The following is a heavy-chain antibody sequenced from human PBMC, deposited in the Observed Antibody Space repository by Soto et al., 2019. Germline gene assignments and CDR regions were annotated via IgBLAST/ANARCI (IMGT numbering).Heavy chain of an antibody. CDR3: AKGLYYDFWSGYFY. V-gene: IGHV3-66*01. Sequence: GGSLRLSCAASGFTVSSNYMSWVRQAPGKGLEWVSVIYSGGSTYYADSVKGRFTISRDNSKNTLYLQMNSLRAEDTAVYYCAKGLYYDFWSGYFYWGQGTLVTVSS. J-gene: IGHJ4*02. CDR1: GFTVSSNY. D-gene: IGHD3-3*01. CDR2: IYSGGST.